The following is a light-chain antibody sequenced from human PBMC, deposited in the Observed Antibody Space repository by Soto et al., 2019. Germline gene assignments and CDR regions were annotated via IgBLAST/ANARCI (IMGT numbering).Light chain of an antibody. CDR1: QSVSSY. J-gene: IGKJ4*01. CDR3: QKRSNWPLT. Sequence: EIVLTQSPATLSLSPGERATLSFRASQSVSSYLAWYQQKPGQAPRLLIYDAFNRATGIPARFSGSGSGTDFILTISSLEPEDFAVYYCQKRSNWPLTFGGGTKVEIK. CDR2: DAF. V-gene: IGKV3-11*01.